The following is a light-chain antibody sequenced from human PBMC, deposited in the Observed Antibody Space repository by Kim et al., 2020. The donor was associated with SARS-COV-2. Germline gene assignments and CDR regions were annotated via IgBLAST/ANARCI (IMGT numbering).Light chain of an antibody. V-gene: IGKV1-8*01. CDR2: AAS. J-gene: IGKJ4*01. CDR1: QVISSS. CDR3: QQYYSYPLT. Sequence: ACTGDRVIITCRASQVISSSFAWYQQKPGKAPKLLIYAASTLQSGVPSRFIGSGSGTDFSLTISCLQSEDFATYYCQQYYSYPLTFGGGTKLEI.